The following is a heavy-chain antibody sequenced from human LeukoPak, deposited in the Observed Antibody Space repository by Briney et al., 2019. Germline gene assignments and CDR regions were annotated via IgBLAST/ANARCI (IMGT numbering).Heavy chain of an antibody. Sequence: GGFLRLSCAASGIAFENYAMNWVRQAPGKGLEWVSLIGEDGSTTWYADSVKGRFTISRDNGKNSLYLHMNSLRPEDTALYYCAKGFSILTSKHYFYYHGFDVWGQGTPVTVSS. J-gene: IGHJ6*02. CDR2: IGEDGSTT. V-gene: IGHV3-43*02. CDR1: GIAFENYA. D-gene: IGHD3-9*01. CDR3: AKGFSILTSKHYFYYHGFDV.